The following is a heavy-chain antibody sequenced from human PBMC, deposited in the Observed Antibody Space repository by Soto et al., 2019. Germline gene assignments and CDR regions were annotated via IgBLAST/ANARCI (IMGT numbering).Heavy chain of an antibody. CDR1: GGSISSYY. CDR2: ISYSGST. CDR3: AREYCSSTSCYKYYFDY. Sequence: PSETLSLTCTVSGGSISSYYWSWIRQPPGNGLEWIGYISYSGSTNYNPSLKSRVTISVDTSKNQSSLKLSSVTAADTAVNYCAREYCSSTSCYKYYFDYWGQGTLVTVSS. D-gene: IGHD2-2*02. V-gene: IGHV4-59*01. J-gene: IGHJ4*02.